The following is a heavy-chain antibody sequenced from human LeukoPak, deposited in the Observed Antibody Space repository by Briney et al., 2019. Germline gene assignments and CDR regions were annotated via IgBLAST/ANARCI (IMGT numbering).Heavy chain of an antibody. D-gene: IGHD6-13*01. J-gene: IGHJ2*01. CDR3: ARVSSSWYQDWYFDL. Sequence: GGSLRPSCAASGFTFSSYSMNWVRQAPGKGLEWVSSISSSSSYIYYADSVKGRFTISGDNAKNSLYLQMNSLRAEDTAVYYCARVSSSWYQDWYFDLWGRGTLVTVPS. CDR1: GFTFSSYS. CDR2: ISSSSSYI. V-gene: IGHV3-21*01.